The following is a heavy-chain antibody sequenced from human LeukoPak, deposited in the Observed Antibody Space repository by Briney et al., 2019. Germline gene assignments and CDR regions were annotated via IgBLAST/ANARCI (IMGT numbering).Heavy chain of an antibody. J-gene: IGHJ5*02. CDR2: FLYVGNKK. CDR3: AREGVPYCDVSNWFDP. Sequence: GRSMRLSSVVYGFTSGIFCIGWVSPVHEKVLGWVAAFLYVGNKKFYADSMEGRFIISRDNSKHPLYLQMTSLMATEPAVYYCAREGVPYCDVSNWFDPWGQGTRVTVSS. D-gene: IGHD3-10*02. CDR1: GFTSGIFC. V-gene: IGHV3-33*01.